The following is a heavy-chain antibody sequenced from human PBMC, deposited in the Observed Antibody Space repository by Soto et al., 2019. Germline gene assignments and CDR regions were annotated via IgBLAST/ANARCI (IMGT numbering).Heavy chain of an antibody. J-gene: IGHJ4*02. V-gene: IGHV4-30-4*01. CDR3: ARDRARYYGSGSYFDY. CDR2: IYYSGST. CDR1: GGSISSGDYY. D-gene: IGHD3-10*01. Sequence: QVQLQESGPGLVKPSQTLSLTCTVSGGSISSGDYYWSWIRQPPGKGLEWIGYIYYSGSTYYNPSLKSRVTISVDTSKNQFSLKLSSVTAADTAVYYCARDRARYYGSGSYFDYWGRGTLVTVSS.